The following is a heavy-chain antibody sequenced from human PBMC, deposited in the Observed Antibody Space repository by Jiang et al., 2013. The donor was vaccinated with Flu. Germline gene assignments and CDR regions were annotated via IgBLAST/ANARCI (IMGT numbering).Heavy chain of an antibody. D-gene: IGHD3-10*01. J-gene: IGHJ5*02. CDR3: AKDRGSGTYENWFDP. Sequence: VQLLESGGGLVQPGGSLRLSCAASGFTFRDFAMNWVRQAPGKGLEWVSVISAGSDRTYYADSVKGRFTISRDNFKNTLYLQMSSLRGDDTAVYYCAKDRGSGTYENWFDPWGQGTLVTVSS. V-gene: IGHV3-23*01. CDR1: GFTFRDFA. CDR2: ISAGSDRT.